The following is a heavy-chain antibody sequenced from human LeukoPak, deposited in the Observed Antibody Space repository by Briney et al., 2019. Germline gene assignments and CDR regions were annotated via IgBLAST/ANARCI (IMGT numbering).Heavy chain of an antibody. V-gene: IGHV3-23*01. CDR2: TSGSGGRT. D-gene: IGHD3-16*01. CDR1: GFTFSSYA. Sequence: GGSLRLSCAASGFTFSSYAMSWVRQAPGKGLEWVSSTSGSGGRTYYADSVKGRFTIARDNSKDAQYLQLHSVRAVHTAVYNCANRFQCFLDYWGQGNVHPVSS. CDR3: ANRFQCFLDY. J-gene: IGHJ4*02.